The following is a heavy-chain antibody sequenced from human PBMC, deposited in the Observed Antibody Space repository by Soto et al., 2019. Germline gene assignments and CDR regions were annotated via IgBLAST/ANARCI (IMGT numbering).Heavy chain of an antibody. J-gene: IGHJ6*03. Sequence: GASVKVSCKASGGTFSSYTISWVRQAPGQGLEWMGRIIPILGIANYAQKFQGRVTITADKSTSTAYMEMSSLRSEDTAVYYWARSITKDYYYYMDVWGKGTTVTVSS. CDR1: GGTFSSYT. V-gene: IGHV1-69*02. D-gene: IGHD3-16*01. CDR2: IIPILGIA. CDR3: ARSITKDYYYYMDV.